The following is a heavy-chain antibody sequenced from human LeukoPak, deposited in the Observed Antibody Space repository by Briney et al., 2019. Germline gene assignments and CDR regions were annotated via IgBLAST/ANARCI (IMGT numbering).Heavy chain of an antibody. V-gene: IGHV5-51*01. Sequence: GESLKISCEGSGYTFTNYWIGWVRQMPGKGLEWMGIVYPGNSDTRYSPSFQGQVTISADKSISTAYLQWSSLKASDTAMYYCARWGTVRRFVVDHWGQGTLVTVSS. CDR2: VYPGNSDT. CDR3: ARWGTVRRFVVDH. J-gene: IGHJ4*02. D-gene: IGHD2-2*01. CDR1: GYTFTNYW.